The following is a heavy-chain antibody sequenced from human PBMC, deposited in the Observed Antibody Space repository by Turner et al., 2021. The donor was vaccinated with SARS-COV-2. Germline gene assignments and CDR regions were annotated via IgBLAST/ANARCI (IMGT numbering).Heavy chain of an antibody. Sequence: EVQLVESGGVLVQPGGSLRLSCAASGFTFSSYDMNWVRQAPGKGLEWVSYISGSGSTIYYGDSMKGRVAVSRDNAKNSLYLQVNSLSVEDTAVYYCARGRSWNYWGQGTLITVSS. CDR3: ARGRSWNY. CDR1: GFTFSSYD. J-gene: IGHJ4*02. D-gene: IGHD1-26*01. V-gene: IGHV3-48*03. CDR2: ISGSGSTI.